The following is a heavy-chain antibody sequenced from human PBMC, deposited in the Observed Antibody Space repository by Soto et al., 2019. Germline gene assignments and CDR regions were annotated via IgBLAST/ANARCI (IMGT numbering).Heavy chain of an antibody. CDR2: INHSGST. CDR3: ARGSVEMATVLRFDF. Sequence: QVQLQQWGAGLLKPSETLSLTCGVYGGSFSGYYWSWNRQPPGKGLEWTGEINHSGSTTYNPSLKSRVTISVDTSKNQFSLKLSSVTAADTAVYYCARGSVEMATVLRFDFWGQGTLVTVSS. D-gene: IGHD4-4*01. J-gene: IGHJ4*02. V-gene: IGHV4-34*01. CDR1: GGSFSGYY.